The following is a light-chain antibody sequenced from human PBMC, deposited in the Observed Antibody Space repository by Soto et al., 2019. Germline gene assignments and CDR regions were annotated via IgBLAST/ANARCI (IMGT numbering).Light chain of an antibody. CDR3: QQYGPSRIT. CDR2: AAS. V-gene: IGKV3-20*01. Sequence: ENVMTQSPGTLSLSPGESATLSCRASQSVGSTIAWYQQRSGQAPRLLIYAASTRAPGIPDRFSGRGSGTDFSLSISRLQPEDVAFYHCQQYGPSRITFGQGTRLEI. J-gene: IGKJ5*01. CDR1: QSVGST.